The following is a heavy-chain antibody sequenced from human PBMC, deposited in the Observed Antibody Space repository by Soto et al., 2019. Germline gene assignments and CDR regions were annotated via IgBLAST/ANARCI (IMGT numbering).Heavy chain of an antibody. V-gene: IGHV5-51*01. CDR1: GYSFTNYW. J-gene: IGHJ5*01. CDR2: IYPGDSDS. CDR3: ARLSHFWSGFSNNWFDS. Sequence: PGESLKISCKGSGYSFTNYWIGWVRQMPGKGLEWMGIIYPGDSDSRYSPSFQGQVTISADKSITTAYLQWSNLKASDTAMYYCARLSHFWSGFSNNWFDSWGQGTLVTVSS. D-gene: IGHD3-3*02.